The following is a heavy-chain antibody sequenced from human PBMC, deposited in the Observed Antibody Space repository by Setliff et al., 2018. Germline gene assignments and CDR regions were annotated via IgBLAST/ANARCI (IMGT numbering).Heavy chain of an antibody. V-gene: IGHV1-3*04. CDR2: INTGNAT. CDR1: GYTFTNYA. CDR3: ARSPPTSTYYDFWSGYSYYFDY. J-gene: IGHJ4*02. Sequence: ASVKVSCKASGYTFTNYAIHWVRQAPGQRPEWMGWINTGNATKYSQKFQGRVTITRDASASTAYMELSSLRSEDTAVYYCARSPPTSTYYDFWSGYSYYFDYWGQGTLVTVSS. D-gene: IGHD3-3*01.